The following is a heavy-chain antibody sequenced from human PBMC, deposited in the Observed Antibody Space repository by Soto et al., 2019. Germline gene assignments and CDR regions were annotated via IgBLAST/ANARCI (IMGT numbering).Heavy chain of an antibody. CDR2: IIPMFGTA. CDR1: GGTFSTYA. Sequence: QVQLVQSGAEVKKPESSVNVSCKAPGGTFSTYAISWVRQAPGQGLEWMGGIIPMFGTANDAQRFQDRVTITADESTNTVYMELSSLRSEDTAVYFCASGIQLWLRRINNGYSGWGQGTLVTVSS. V-gene: IGHV1-69*12. J-gene: IGHJ4*02. D-gene: IGHD5-18*01. CDR3: ASGIQLWLRRINNGYSG.